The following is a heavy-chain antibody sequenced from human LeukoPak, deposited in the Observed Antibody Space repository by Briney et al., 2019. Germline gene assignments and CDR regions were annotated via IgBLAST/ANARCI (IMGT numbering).Heavy chain of an antibody. Sequence: ASVKVSCKASGYTFTSYYMHWVRQAPGQGLEWMGIINPSGGSTSYAQKFQGRVTMTRDTSTSTVYMELSSLRSEDTAVYYCARSSLPYCSSTSCYAYFDYWGQGTLVTVSS. J-gene: IGHJ4*02. D-gene: IGHD2-2*01. V-gene: IGHV1-46*01. CDR2: INPSGGST. CDR1: GYTFTSYY. CDR3: ARSSLPYCSSTSCYAYFDY.